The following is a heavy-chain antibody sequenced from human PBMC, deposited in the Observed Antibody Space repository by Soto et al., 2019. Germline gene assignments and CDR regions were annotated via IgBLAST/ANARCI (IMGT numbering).Heavy chain of an antibody. CDR1: EIIFSGYG. D-gene: IGHD2-15*01. CDR2: IRFDGSNI. Sequence: PGGSLRLSCAVSEIIFSGYGMHWVRQAPGKGLEWVAVIRFDGSNIHYADSVKGRFTISRDNSKNTLYLQMNGLRVEDTAIYYCARDCSGGSCQYWGQGTLVTVSS. J-gene: IGHJ4*02. CDR3: ARDCSGGSCQY. V-gene: IGHV3-33*01.